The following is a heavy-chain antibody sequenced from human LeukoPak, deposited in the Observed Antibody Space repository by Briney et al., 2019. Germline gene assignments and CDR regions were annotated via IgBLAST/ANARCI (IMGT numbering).Heavy chain of an antibody. V-gene: IGHV3-30-3*01. CDR2: ISYDGSNK. Sequence: PGGSLRLSCAASGFTFSDYAMHWVRQAPGKGLEWVAVISYDGSNKYYADSVKGRFTISRDNSKNTLYLQMNTLSAEDTAVYYCAKGGRAVAGPVHWGQGTLVTVSS. CDR3: AKGGRAVAGPVH. J-gene: IGHJ4*02. D-gene: IGHD6-19*01. CDR1: GFTFSDYA.